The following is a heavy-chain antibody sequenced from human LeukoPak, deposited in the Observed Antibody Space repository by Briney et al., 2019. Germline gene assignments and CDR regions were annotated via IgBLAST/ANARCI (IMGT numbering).Heavy chain of an antibody. D-gene: IGHD3-10*01. CDR3: ARVVFTMVRGIRDWFDP. Sequence: PSETLSLTCTVSGGSISSGDYYWSWIRQPPGKGLEWIGYIYYSGSTYYNPSLKSRVTISVGTSKNQFSLKLSSVTAADTAVYYCARVVFTMVRGIRDWFDPWGQGTLVTVSS. V-gene: IGHV4-30-4*01. J-gene: IGHJ5*02. CDR2: IYYSGST. CDR1: GGSISSGDYY.